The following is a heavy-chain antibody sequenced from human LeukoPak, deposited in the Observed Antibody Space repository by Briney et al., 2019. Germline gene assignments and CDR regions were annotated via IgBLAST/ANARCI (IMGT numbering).Heavy chain of an antibody. CDR3: AREPTYYYGSGSYRPTSYFDY. CDR1: GGTFSSYA. Sequence: SVKVSCKASGGTFSSYAISWVRQAPGQGLEWMGRIIPILGIANYAQKFQGRVTITADKSTSTAYMELSSLRSEDTAVYYCAREPTYYYGSGSYRPTSYFDYWGQGTLVTVSS. CDR2: IIPILGIA. J-gene: IGHJ4*02. D-gene: IGHD3-10*01. V-gene: IGHV1-69*04.